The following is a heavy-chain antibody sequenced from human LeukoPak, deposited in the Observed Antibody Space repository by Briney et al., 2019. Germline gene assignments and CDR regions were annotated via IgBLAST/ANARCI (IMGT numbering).Heavy chain of an antibody. Sequence: SETLSFTCAVYGGSFSGYYWSWIRQPPGKGLEWIGEINHSGSTNYNPSLKSRVTISVDTSKNQFSLKLSSVTAADTAVYYCARGGGYYKPLPDYWGQGTLVTVSS. V-gene: IGHV4-34*01. CDR2: INHSGST. D-gene: IGHD3-3*01. CDR1: GGSFSGYY. CDR3: ARGGGYYKPLPDY. J-gene: IGHJ4*02.